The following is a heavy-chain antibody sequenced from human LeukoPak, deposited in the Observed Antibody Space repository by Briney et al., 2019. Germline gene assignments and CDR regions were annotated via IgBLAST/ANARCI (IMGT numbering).Heavy chain of an antibody. J-gene: IGHJ3*02. CDR1: GDSISSYY. V-gene: IGHV4-59*01. CDR2: IYYIGST. Sequence: SETLSLTCTVSGDSISSYYWSWIGQLPGKGLEWIGYIYYIGSTNYNPSLKSRVTISVDTSKNQFSLKLSSVTAADTAVYYCARDYAFDIWGQGTMVTVSS. CDR3: ARDYAFDI.